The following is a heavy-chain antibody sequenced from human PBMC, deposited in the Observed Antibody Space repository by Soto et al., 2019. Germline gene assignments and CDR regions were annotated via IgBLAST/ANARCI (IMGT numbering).Heavy chain of an antibody. CDR2: GYYAGAT. Sequence: QVQLQESGPGLVRPSETLSLTCTVSGDAMSSNYWSCIRQPPGKGLEWIGYGYYAGATSYNPSLQSLVTISVDASRSKFSLKLSSVTAADTAVYYCASAMGAWGTYCYYYGMDVWGQGTTVTVSS. D-gene: IGHD3-16*01. V-gene: IGHV4-59*01. CDR3: ASAMGAWGTYCYYYGMDV. CDR1: GDAMSSNY. J-gene: IGHJ6*02.